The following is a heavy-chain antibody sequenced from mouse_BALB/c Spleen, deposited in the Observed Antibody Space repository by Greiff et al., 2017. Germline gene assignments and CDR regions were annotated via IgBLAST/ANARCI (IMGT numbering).Heavy chain of an antibody. CDR2: IYPGDSDT. J-gene: IGHJ2*01. CDR1: GFTFTSYW. CDR3: TPELDY. V-gene: IGHV1-5*01. Sequence: DVQLQESGAGLARPGASVKMSCKASGFTFTSYWMPWVQQRPGQGLEWIGAIYPGDSDTSYNQKFKGKAKLTAVTSASTVYMELSSLTNEDSAVYYCTPELDYWGQGTTLTVSS.